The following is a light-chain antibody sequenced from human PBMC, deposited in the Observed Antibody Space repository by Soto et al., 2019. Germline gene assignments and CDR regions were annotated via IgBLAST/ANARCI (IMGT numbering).Light chain of an antibody. V-gene: IGKV1-9*01. Sequence: DIQLTQSPSFLSASVGDRVTITCRASQVISSYLAWYQQKPGKAPKFLIHAASTLQSGVPLRFSGSGSGTEFTLTISSLQPEDSATYYCQQYNSYPLTFGGGTKVEIK. CDR2: AAS. CDR3: QQYNSYPLT. J-gene: IGKJ4*01. CDR1: QVISSY.